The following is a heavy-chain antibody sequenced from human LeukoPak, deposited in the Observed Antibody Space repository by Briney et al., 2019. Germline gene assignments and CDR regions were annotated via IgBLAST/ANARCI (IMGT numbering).Heavy chain of an antibody. CDR2: ISYDGSHK. CDR1: GFTFSSYA. V-gene: IGHV3-30*04. J-gene: IGHJ4*02. D-gene: IGHD6-25*01. CDR3: ARGPDIAATGHLFDY. Sequence: GGSLRLSCEASGFTFSSYAMHWVRQAPGKGLEWVAVISYDGSHKYYAESVKGRFTISRDDSKNTLYLQMNSLRADDTAVYYCARGPDIAATGHLFDYWGQGTLVTVSS.